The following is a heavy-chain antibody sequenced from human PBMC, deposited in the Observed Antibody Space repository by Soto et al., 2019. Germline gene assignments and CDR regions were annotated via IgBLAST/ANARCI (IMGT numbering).Heavy chain of an antibody. J-gene: IGHJ3*02. D-gene: IGHD2-21*01. CDR2: ISYDGSNK. CDR3: AKVRLYCGGDCGDAFDI. Sequence: GGSLRLSCAASGFTFSSYGMHWVRQAPGKGLEWVAVISYDGSNKYYADSVKGRFTISRDNSKNTLYLQMNSLRAEDTAVYYCAKVRLYCGGDCGDAFDIWGQGTMVTVSS. CDR1: GFTFSSYG. V-gene: IGHV3-30*18.